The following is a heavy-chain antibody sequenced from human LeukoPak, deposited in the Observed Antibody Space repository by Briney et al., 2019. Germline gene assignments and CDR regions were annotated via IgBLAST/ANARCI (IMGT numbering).Heavy chain of an antibody. D-gene: IGHD6-13*01. CDR2: IYYSGST. CDR1: GGSISSSSYY. CDR3: ARRVAAAGFFDY. V-gene: IGHV4-39*07. Sequence: SETLSLTCTVSGGSISSSSYYWGWIRQPPGKGLEWIGSIYYSGSTYYNPSLKSRVTISVDTSKNQFSLKLSSLTAADTAVYYCARRVAAAGFFDYWGQGTLVTVPS. J-gene: IGHJ4*02.